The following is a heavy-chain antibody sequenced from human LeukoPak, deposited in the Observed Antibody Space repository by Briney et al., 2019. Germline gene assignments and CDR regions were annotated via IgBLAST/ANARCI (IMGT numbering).Heavy chain of an antibody. D-gene: IGHD5-12*01. J-gene: IGHJ4*02. V-gene: IGHV3-23*01. CDR2: TSSSDAGT. CDR3: AITQTASGYGPEGVDY. Sequence: GGSLRLSCTASGFTFGDYPMSWFRQAPGKGLEWVSATSSSDAGTYYAESVRGRFTISRDNSKNTLFLQMNSLRAEDTAVYYCAITQTASGYGPEGVDYWGQGTLVTVSS. CDR1: GFTFGDYP.